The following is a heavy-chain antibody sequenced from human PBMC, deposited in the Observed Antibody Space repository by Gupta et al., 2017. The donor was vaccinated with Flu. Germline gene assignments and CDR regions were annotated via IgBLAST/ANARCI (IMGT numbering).Heavy chain of an antibody. V-gene: IGHV3-21*01. J-gene: IGHJ4*02. CDR3: ARDSRRGIAARPIDY. Sequence: EVQLVESGGGLVKPGGSLRLSCAASGFTFSSYSMNWVRQAPGKGLEWVSSISSSSSYIYYADSVKGRFTISRDNAKNSLYLQMNSLRAEDTAVYYCARDSRRGIAARPIDYWGQGTLVTVSS. CDR2: ISSSSSYI. CDR1: GFTFSSYS. D-gene: IGHD6-6*01.